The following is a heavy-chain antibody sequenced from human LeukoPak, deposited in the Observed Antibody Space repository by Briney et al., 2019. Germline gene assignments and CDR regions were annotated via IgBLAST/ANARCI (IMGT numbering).Heavy chain of an antibody. CDR1: GFTFSSYA. CDR3: ANGNRCTSPNCLGYYYFYMDV. J-gene: IGHJ6*03. V-gene: IGHV3-23*01. Sequence: PGGSLRLSCAASGFTFSSYAMNWVRQAPGRGLEWVSGFSGSGGTTYYADSVEGRFTISRDNSKNTLYLQMNSLRAEDTAVYYCANGNRCTSPNCLGYYYFYMDVWGKGTTVTVFS. D-gene: IGHD2-8*01. CDR2: FSGSGGTT.